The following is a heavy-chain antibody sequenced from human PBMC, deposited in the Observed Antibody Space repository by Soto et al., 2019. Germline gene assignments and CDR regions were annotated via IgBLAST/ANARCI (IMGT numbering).Heavy chain of an antibody. D-gene: IGHD6-6*01. CDR3: AKTEYSSSPAAFDI. V-gene: IGHV3-9*01. Sequence: EVQLVESGGGLVQPGRSLRLSCAASGFTFDDYAMHWVRQAPGKGLEWVSGISWNSGSIGYAHSVKGRFTISRDNAKNSLYLQMNSLRAEDTALYYCAKTEYSSSPAAFDIWGQGTMVTVSS. CDR2: ISWNSGSI. J-gene: IGHJ3*02. CDR1: GFTFDDYA.